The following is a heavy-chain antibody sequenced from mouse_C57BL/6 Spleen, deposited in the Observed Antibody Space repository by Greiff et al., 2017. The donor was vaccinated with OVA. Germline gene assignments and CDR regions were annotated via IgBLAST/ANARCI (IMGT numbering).Heavy chain of an antibody. D-gene: IGHD1-1*01. Sequence: QVQLQQSGAELVKPGASVKMSCKASGYTFTSYWITWVKQRPGQGLEWIGDIYPGSGSTNYNEKFKCKATLTVDTSSSTAYMQLSSLTSEDSAVYYCARRGYYYGSPYFDYWGQGTTLTVSS. CDR3: ARRGYYYGSPYFDY. V-gene: IGHV1-55*01. J-gene: IGHJ2*01. CDR2: IYPGSGST. CDR1: GYTFTSYW.